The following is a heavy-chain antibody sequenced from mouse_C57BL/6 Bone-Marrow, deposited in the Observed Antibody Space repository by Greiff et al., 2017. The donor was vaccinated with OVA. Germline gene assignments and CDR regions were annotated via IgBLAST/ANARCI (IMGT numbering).Heavy chain of an antibody. V-gene: IGHV1-4*01. D-gene: IGHD2-5*01. Sequence: QVQLQQSGAELARPGASVKMSCKASGYTFTSYTMHWVKQRPGQGLEWIGYINPSSGYTKYNQKFKDKATLTADKSSSTAYMQLSSLTSEDSAVFNWERGSNYAWFAYWGKGTLVTVSA. J-gene: IGHJ3*01. CDR1: GYTFTSYT. CDR3: ERGSNYAWFAY. CDR2: INPSSGYT.